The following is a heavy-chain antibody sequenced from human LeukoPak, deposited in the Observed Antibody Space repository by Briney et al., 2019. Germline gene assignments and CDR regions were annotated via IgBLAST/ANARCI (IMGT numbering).Heavy chain of an antibody. CDR3: AGGFGGF. J-gene: IGHJ4*02. CDR2: INSDGDYT. CDR1: GFTFSTYW. V-gene: IGHV3-74*01. Sequence: GGSLRLSCAASGFTFSTYWMHWVRQVPGKGLVWVSRINSDGDYTTYADSVKGRFIISRDNAKNTLHLQMNSLRVDDTAVYYCAGGFGGFWGQGTRVTVSS. D-gene: IGHD4-23*01.